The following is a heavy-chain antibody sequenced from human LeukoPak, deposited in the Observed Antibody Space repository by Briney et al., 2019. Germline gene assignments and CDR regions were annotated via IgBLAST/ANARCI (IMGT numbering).Heavy chain of an antibody. CDR3: GRDPPGMAGHFDL. J-gene: IGHJ2*01. V-gene: IGHV4-59*01. CDR1: GGSISSDY. Sequence: SETLSLTCTVSGGSISSDYWSWIRQPPGKGLEWIGYIFYSGSTNYNPSLKRRVSISVDTSKNQFSLNLHSVIPADTGVYYGGRDPPGMAGHFDLWGRGTLVTVSS. D-gene: IGHD5-24*01. CDR2: IFYSGST.